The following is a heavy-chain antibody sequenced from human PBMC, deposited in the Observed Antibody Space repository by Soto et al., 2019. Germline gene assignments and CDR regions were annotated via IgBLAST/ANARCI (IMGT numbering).Heavy chain of an antibody. CDR2: IKVDSGYT. J-gene: IGHJ5*02. Sequence: QLQLVQSAAEVKKPGASVRVSCKAYGYPFIKYGISWIRQAPEQGLEWMGWIKVDSGYTNYAQKFQGRVTMTADTSSDTAFMELRSLRLDATAVYFCATSYDTGFDPWGQGTRVSVSS. V-gene: IGHV1-18*04. CDR1: GYPFIKYG. CDR3: ATSYDTGFDP. D-gene: IGHD3-9*01.